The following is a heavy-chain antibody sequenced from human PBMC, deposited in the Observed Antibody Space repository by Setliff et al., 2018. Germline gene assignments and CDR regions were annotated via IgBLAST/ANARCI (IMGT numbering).Heavy chain of an antibody. CDR2: ISSSGSYI. J-gene: IGHJ3*02. CDR1: GFTFSSYW. V-gene: IGHV3-21*01. Sequence: GGSLRLSCAASGFTFSSYWMSWVRQAPGKGLEWVSFISSSGSYIYYGDSVKGRFTISRDNAKNSLYLQMNSLRAEDTAVYYCARVASIMILVDIFFPNDAFDIWGQGTMVTVSS. CDR3: ARVASIMILVDIFFPNDAFDI. D-gene: IGHD3-22*01.